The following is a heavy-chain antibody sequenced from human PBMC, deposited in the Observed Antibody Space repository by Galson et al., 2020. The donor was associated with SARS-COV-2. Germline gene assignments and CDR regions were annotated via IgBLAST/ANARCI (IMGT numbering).Heavy chain of an antibody. J-gene: IGHJ6*02. CDR3: ARVIYDILGGYYYGMDV. CDR1: GFSLSTSGMC. CDR2: IDWDDDK. D-gene: IGHD3-9*01. Sequence: SGPTLVKPTQTLTLTCTFSGFSLSTSGMCVSWIRQPPGKALEWLARIDWDDDKYYSTSLKTRLTISKDTSKNQVVLTMTNMDPVDTATYYCARVIYDILGGYYYGMDVWGQGTTVTVSS. V-gene: IGHV2-70*11.